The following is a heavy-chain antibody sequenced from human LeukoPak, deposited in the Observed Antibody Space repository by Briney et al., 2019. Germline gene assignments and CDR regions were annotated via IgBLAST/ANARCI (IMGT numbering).Heavy chain of an antibody. J-gene: IGHJ4*02. CDR3: ARDLYNWKPFDY. CDR2: INPNSGGT. Sequence: ASVKVSCKASGGTFSSYAISWVRQAPGQGLEWMGWINPNSGGTNYAQKFQGRVTMTRDTSISTAYMELSRLRSDDTAVYYCARDLYNWKPFDYWGQGTLVTVSS. CDR1: GGTFSSYA. V-gene: IGHV1-2*02. D-gene: IGHD1-20*01.